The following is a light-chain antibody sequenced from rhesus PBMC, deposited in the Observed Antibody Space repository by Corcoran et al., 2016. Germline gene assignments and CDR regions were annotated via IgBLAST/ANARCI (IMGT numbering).Light chain of an antibody. V-gene: IGKV1S21*01. J-gene: IGKJ1*01. CDR2: DGT. CDR1: QGIRNY. Sequence: DIQMTQSPSSLSESVGDRVTITCRVSQGIRNYKTWYQQKPEKAPMLLIYDGTSLQSGVPSRFSGSGCGTDFTLTISSLPPEDFATCCCQQYNSLPWTFGQVTKVEIK. CDR3: QQYNSLPWT.